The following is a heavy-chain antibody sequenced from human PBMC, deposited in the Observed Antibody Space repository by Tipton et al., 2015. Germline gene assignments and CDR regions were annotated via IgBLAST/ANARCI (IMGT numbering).Heavy chain of an antibody. D-gene: IGHD3-22*01. CDR2: INDISNHI. CDR3: ARDPYYYEGGGYYRHYGLDV. Sequence: SLRLSCAPSGFNFSRYAMNWVRQAPGKGLEWVSSINDISNHIYYANSVKGRFTISRDNAKNSLFLQMNSLRAEDSAVYYCARDPYYYEGGGYYRHYGLDVWGQGTTVTVSS. CDR1: GFNFSRYA. J-gene: IGHJ6*01. V-gene: IGHV3-21*01.